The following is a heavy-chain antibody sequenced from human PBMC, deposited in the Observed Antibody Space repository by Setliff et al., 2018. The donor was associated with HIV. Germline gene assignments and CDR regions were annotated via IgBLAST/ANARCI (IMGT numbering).Heavy chain of an antibody. J-gene: IGHJ1*01. Sequence: PGGSLRLSCAASELTFSNYAMTWVRQAPGKGLVWVSSLSGSGGSTYYADSVKGRFTISSDNSKNTLYLRMNSLRAEDTAVYYCAQAQTSVSGSYYQYLQHWGQGTLVTVSS. CDR3: AQAQTSVSGSYYQYLQH. V-gene: IGHV3-23*01. CDR1: ELTFSNYA. CDR2: LSGSGGST. D-gene: IGHD3-10*01.